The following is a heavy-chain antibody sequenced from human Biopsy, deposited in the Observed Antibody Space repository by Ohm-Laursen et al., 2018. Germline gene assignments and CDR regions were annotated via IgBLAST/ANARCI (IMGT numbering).Heavy chain of an antibody. V-gene: IGHV4-39*01. J-gene: IGHJ5*02. Sequence: SQTLCLTCTVSGGSISSSTTYYWAWLRQPPGKGLEWIGSIYNTETTFYNPSLKSRVTISVDTSTNQFSLKVSSVTAADTALYFCARHPTGFWFGPWGHGTLVTVSS. CDR2: IYNTETT. CDR3: ARHPTGFWFGP. CDR1: GGSISSSTTYY.